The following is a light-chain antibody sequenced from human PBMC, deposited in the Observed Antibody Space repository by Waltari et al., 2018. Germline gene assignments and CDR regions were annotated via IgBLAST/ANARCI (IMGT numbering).Light chain of an antibody. J-gene: IGKJ1*01. CDR2: AAS. CDR1: QSISSY. CDR3: QQSYSTPPT. V-gene: IGKV1-39*01. Sequence: DIQMTQFPSSLSASVGDRVTITCRASQSISSYLNWYQQKPGKAPKLLIYAASSVQSGVPSRFSGSGSGTDFTLTISSLQPEDFATYYCQQSYSTPPTFGQGTKVEIK.